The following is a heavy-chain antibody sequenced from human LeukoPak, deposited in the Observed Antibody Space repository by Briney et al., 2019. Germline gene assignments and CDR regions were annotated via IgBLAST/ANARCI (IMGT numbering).Heavy chain of an antibody. CDR3: AKTRGAIGHDY. D-gene: IGHD1-26*01. CDR1: GFTFSGFG. J-gene: IGHJ4*02. Sequence: GGSLRLSCAAAGFTFSGFGMTWVRQAPGKGLKWGSGISGSGSSTYYADSVKGRFTISRNNSKNTVYLQMNSLRADDTTVYYWAKTRGAIGHDYWGQGTLVTVSS. V-gene: IGHV3-23*01. CDR2: ISGSGSST.